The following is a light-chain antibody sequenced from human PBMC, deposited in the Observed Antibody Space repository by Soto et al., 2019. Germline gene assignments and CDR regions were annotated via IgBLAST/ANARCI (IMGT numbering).Light chain of an antibody. CDR2: WAS. CDR3: QQSYSLPFT. Sequence: DIVMTQSPDSLAVSLGERATINCKSSQSVLYSSNNKNYLAWFQQKPGRPPKLLIYWASTRESGVPDRFSGSGSGTDFTLTISSLQAEDVAVYYCQQSYSLPFTFGPGTKVDIK. V-gene: IGKV4-1*01. J-gene: IGKJ3*01. CDR1: QSVLYSSNNKNY.